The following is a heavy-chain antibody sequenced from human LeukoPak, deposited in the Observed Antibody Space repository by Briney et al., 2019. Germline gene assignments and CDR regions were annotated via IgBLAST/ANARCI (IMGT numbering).Heavy chain of an antibody. CDR3: ARGGYSGYERHLYYFDY. Sequence: PSETLSLTCAVYGGSFSGYYWSWIRQPPGKGLEWIGEINHSGSTNYNPSLKSRVTISVDTSKNQFSLKLSSVTAADTAVYYCARGGYSGYERHLYYFDYWGQGTLVTVSS. J-gene: IGHJ4*02. V-gene: IGHV4-34*01. CDR1: GGSFSGYY. CDR2: INHSGST. D-gene: IGHD5-12*01.